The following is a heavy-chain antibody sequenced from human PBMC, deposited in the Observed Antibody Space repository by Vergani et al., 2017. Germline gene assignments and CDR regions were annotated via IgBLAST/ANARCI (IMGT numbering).Heavy chain of an antibody. D-gene: IGHD1-7*01. J-gene: IGHJ4*02. CDR1: GYPLTELS. Sequence: QVQLVQSGAEVKKPGASVKVSCKVSGYPLTELSMHWVRQAPGQGLEWMGWISAYNGNTNYAQKLQGRVTMTTDTSTSTAYMELRSLRSDDTAVYYCARATGTTAATKFDYWGQGTLVTVSS. V-gene: IGHV1-18*01. CDR3: ARATGTTAATKFDY. CDR2: ISAYNGNT.